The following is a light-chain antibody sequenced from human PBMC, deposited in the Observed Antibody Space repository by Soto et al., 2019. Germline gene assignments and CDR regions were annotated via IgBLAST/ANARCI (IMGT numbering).Light chain of an antibody. V-gene: IGLV1-44*01. CDR1: SSNIGSNT. CDR3: SSYTSRSTLYV. Sequence: QSVLTQPPSASGTPGQRVTISCSGSSSNIGSNTVNWYQQLPGTAPTLLIYSNNQRPSGVPDRFSGSKSGTSASLAVNGLQSDDEGYYYCSSYTSRSTLYVFGTGTKVTVL. J-gene: IGLJ1*01. CDR2: SNN.